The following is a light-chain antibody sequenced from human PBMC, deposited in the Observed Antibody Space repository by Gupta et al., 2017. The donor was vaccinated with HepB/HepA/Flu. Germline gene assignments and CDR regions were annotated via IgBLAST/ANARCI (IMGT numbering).Light chain of an antibody. J-gene: IGKJ1*01. CDR1: QRISSN. V-gene: IGKV3-15*01. Sequence: EIVMTQSPAPLSVSPGERSVLSCRASQRISSNLVWYQQKPGQAPRLLIYDASSRASGIPARFSDSGSGTEFTLTISSLQSEDFAVFYCQQYNDWPRTFGQGTKVEVK. CDR2: DAS. CDR3: QQYNDWPRT.